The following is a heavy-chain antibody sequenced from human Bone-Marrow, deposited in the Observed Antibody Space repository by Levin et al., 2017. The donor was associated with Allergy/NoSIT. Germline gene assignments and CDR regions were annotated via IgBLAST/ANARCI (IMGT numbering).Heavy chain of an antibody. V-gene: IGHV3-74*01. CDR3: ARENYGDYGDRHFNL. J-gene: IGHJ2*01. CDR2: IKSDAGAT. Sequence: AGGSLRLSCAGSGFTFRAYGMHWVRQAPGKGLVWVSHIKSDAGATNYADFVKGRFTVSRDNAKNTLYLQMNSVRAEDTAVYFCARENYGDYGDRHFNLWGRGTLVTVSS. CDR1: GFTFRAYG. D-gene: IGHD4-17*01.